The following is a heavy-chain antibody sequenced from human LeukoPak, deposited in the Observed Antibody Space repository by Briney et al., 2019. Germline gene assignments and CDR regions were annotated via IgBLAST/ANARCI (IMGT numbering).Heavy chain of an antibody. CDR3: ARSAFRDYYYGMDV. V-gene: IGHV3-23*01. D-gene: IGHD3-10*01. CDR1: GFTFSSYA. CDR2: ISGSGGST. Sequence: GGSLRLSCAASGFTFSSYAMSWVRQAPGKGLEWVSAISGSGGSTYYADSVKGRFTISRDNAKNSLYLQMNSLRAEDTAVYYCARSAFRDYYYGMDVWGQGTTVTVSS. J-gene: IGHJ6*02.